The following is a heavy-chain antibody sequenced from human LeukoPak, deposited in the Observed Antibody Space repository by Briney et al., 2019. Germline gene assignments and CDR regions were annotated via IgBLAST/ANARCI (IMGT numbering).Heavy chain of an antibody. D-gene: IGHD5-18*01. V-gene: IGHV4-59*08. CDR3: ARSRTAMVKVWFDP. Sequence: PSETLSLTCAVYGGSFSGYYWSWIRQPPGKGLEWIGYIYYSGSTNYNPSLKSRVTISVDTSKNQFSLKLSSVTAADTAVYYCARSRTAMVKVWFDPWGQGTLVTVSS. J-gene: IGHJ5*02. CDR2: IYYSGST. CDR1: GGSFSGYY.